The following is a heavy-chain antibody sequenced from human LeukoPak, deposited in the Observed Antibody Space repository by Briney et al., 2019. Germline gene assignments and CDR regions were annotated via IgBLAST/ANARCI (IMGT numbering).Heavy chain of an antibody. D-gene: IGHD2-15*01. CDR2: ISSSSSYT. V-gene: IGHV3-11*06. Sequence: PGGSLRLSCAASGFTFSDYYMSWIRQAPGKGLEWVSYISSSSSYTNYADSVKGRFTISRDNPKNSLYLQMNSLRAEDTAVYYCARDYCSGGSCYSDYWGQGTLVTVSS. J-gene: IGHJ4*02. CDR3: ARDYCSGGSCYSDY. CDR1: GFTFSDYY.